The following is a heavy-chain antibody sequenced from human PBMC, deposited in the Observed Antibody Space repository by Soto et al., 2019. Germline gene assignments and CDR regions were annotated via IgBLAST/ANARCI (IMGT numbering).Heavy chain of an antibody. CDR2: IRSKANNYAT. V-gene: IGHV3-73*01. D-gene: IGHD3-22*01. J-gene: IGHJ4*02. CDR3: SRLIV. Sequence: GSLRLSCAASGFNFSGSVIHWVRQASGKGLEWVGRIRSKANNYATGYAASVKGRFTISRDDSKNTAYLQMNSLKSEDTAIYYCSRLIVWGQGSLVTVSS. CDR1: GFNFSGSV.